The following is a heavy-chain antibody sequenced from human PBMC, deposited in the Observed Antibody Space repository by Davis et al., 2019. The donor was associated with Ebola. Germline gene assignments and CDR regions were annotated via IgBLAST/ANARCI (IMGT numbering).Heavy chain of an antibody. J-gene: IGHJ6*02. Sequence: ASVKVSCKASGYTFTGYYMHWVRQAPGQGLEWMGIINPSGGSTSYAQKFQGRVTMTRDTSTSTVYMELSSLRSEDTAVYYCALSYDFWSGYPHYYYGMDVWGQGTTVTVSS. D-gene: IGHD3-3*01. CDR2: INPSGGST. CDR1: GYTFTGYY. V-gene: IGHV1-46*01. CDR3: ALSYDFWSGYPHYYYGMDV.